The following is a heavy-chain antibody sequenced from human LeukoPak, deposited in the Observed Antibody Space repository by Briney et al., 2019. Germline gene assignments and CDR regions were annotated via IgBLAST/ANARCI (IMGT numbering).Heavy chain of an antibody. J-gene: IGHJ5*02. Sequence: GASVKVSCKASGGTFSSYAISWVRQAPGEGLEWMGWISAYNGNTNYAQKFQGRVTMTTDTSTSTAYMELRSLRSDDTAVYYCARGVIVGASRWFDPWGQGTLVTVSS. CDR3: ARGVIVGASRWFDP. D-gene: IGHD1-26*01. CDR1: GGTFSSYA. V-gene: IGHV1-18*01. CDR2: ISAYNGNT.